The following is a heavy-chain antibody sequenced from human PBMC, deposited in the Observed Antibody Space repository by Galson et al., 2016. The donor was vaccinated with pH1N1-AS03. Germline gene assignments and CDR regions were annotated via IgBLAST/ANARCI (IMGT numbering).Heavy chain of an antibody. CDR3: VVHCSTGNCYPS. J-gene: IGHJ5*02. Sequence: SLRLSCAASGFTFSDNWMHWVRQAPGKGLEWVSRIISNGSGTNYADSVKGRFTTSRGNARNTLYLQMNSLRAEDTATYYCVVHCSTGNCYPSLGQGTLVTVSS. CDR2: IISNGSGT. CDR1: GFTFSDNW. D-gene: IGHD2-15*01. V-gene: IGHV3-74*01.